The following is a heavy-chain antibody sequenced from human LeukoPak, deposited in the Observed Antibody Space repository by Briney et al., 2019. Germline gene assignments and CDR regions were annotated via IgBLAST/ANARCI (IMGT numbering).Heavy chain of an antibody. CDR3: ARRLTQYDCFDP. J-gene: IGHJ5*02. Sequence: SQTLSLTCAIYGDSVSSNSVTWNWIRQSPSRGLXXLGRTYYRSTWYNDYAVSVRGRITVNPDTSKNQFSLHLNSVTPEDTAVYYCARRLTQYDCFDPWGQGILVTVSS. D-gene: IGHD2-2*01. V-gene: IGHV6-1*01. CDR2: TYYRSTWYN. CDR1: GDSVSSNSVT.